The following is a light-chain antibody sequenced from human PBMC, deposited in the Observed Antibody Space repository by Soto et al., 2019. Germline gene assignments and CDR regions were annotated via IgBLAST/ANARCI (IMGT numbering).Light chain of an antibody. Sequence: QSALTQPASVSGSPGQSITISCTGTSSDVANYNYLSWYQQHPGKAPKLIIYDVSNRPSGVSNRFSGSKSGNTASLTISGLQVEDEADYYCISYTIISPLVFGGGTKVTVL. CDR3: ISYTIISPLV. J-gene: IGLJ2*01. V-gene: IGLV2-14*03. CDR1: SSDVANYNY. CDR2: DVS.